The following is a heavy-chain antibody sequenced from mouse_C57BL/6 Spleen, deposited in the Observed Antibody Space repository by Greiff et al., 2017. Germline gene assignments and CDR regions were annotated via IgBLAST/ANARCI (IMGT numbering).Heavy chain of an antibody. J-gene: IGHJ1*03. CDR2: IYPGDGDT. Sequence: QVQLQQSGPELVKPGASVKISCKASGYAFSSSWMNWVKQRPGKGLEWIGRIYPGDGDTNYNGKFKGKATLTADKSSSTAYMQLSSLTSEDSAVYFCARGKESSYWYFDVWGTGTTVTVSS. CDR3: ARGKESSYWYFDV. CDR1: GYAFSSSW. D-gene: IGHD1-1*01. V-gene: IGHV1-82*01.